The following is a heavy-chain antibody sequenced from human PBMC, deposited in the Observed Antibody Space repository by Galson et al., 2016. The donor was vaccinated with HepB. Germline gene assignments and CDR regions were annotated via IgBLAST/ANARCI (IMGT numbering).Heavy chain of an antibody. CDR1: GFTFSSYG. CDR2: ISYDGSNK. CDR3: ATRSEELPATSEYFQH. V-gene: IGHV3-30*03. Sequence: SLRLSCAASGFTFSSYGIHWVRQAPGKGLEWVALISYDGSNKYYADSVKGRITISRDTSENTVYLQMNSLRADDTAVYYCATRSEELPATSEYFQHWGQGTLVTVSS. D-gene: IGHD2-2*01. J-gene: IGHJ1*01.